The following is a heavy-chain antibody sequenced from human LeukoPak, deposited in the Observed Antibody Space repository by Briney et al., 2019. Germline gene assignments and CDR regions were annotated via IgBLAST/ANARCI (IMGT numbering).Heavy chain of an antibody. D-gene: IGHD6-13*01. CDR1: GFTFSDYY. V-gene: IGHV3-11*06. Sequence: GGSLRLSCAASGFTFSDYYMSWIRQAPGKGLEWVSYLSSSSSYTNYADSVKGRFTISRDNAKNSLYLQMNSLRAEDTAVYYCARAVAAADLYYYYGMDVWGQGTTVTVS. J-gene: IGHJ6*02. CDR2: LSSSSSYT. CDR3: ARAVAAADLYYYYGMDV.